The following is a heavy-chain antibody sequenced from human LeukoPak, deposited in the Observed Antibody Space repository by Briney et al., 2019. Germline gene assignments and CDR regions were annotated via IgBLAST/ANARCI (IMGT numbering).Heavy chain of an antibody. V-gene: IGHV3-74*01. J-gene: IGHJ5*02. CDR2: INSEGSST. CDR1: GFTFSRYW. Sequence: GGPLRLFCAASGFTFSRYWMFCVPQAPEKALVWVSRINSEGSSTSYADSVKGRFTISRDNAKSTLYLQMNSLRAEDAAVYYCARKTYYDFWSGYYDYNWFDPWGQGTLVTVSS. CDR3: ARKTYYDFWSGYYDYNWFDP. D-gene: IGHD3-3*01.